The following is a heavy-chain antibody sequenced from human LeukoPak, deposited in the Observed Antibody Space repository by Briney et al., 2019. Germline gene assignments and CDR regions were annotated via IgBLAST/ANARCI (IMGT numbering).Heavy chain of an antibody. D-gene: IGHD3-22*01. CDR2: ISGSGGST. CDR3: AKGGITMIVVVIQYYFDY. J-gene: IGHJ4*02. Sequence: GGSLRLSCAASVFTFSSYAMSWVRQAPGKGLEWVSAISGSGGSTYYADSVKGRFTISRDNSKNTLYLQINSLRAEDMAVYYCAKGGITMIVVVIQYYFDYWGQGTLVTVSS. V-gene: IGHV3-23*01. CDR1: VFTFSSYA.